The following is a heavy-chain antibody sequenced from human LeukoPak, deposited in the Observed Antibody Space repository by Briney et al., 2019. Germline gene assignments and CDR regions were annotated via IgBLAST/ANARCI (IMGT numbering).Heavy chain of an antibody. Sequence: SETLSLTCTVSGGSISSYYWSWIRQPPGKGLEWIGYIYYSGSTNYNPSLKSRVTISVDTSKNQFSLKLTSVTAADTAVYYCARDDYYDSSGCSHCGQGTLVTVSS. J-gene: IGHJ4*02. D-gene: IGHD3-22*01. CDR2: IYYSGST. CDR3: ARDDYYDSSGCSH. V-gene: IGHV4-59*01. CDR1: GGSISSYY.